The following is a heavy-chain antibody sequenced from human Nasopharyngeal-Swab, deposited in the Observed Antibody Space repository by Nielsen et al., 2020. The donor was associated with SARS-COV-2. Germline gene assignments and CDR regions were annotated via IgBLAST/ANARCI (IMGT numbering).Heavy chain of an antibody. Sequence: SETLSLTCSVSGGSISNYHWNWIRQPPGKGLEWIGYIYYSGSTNYNPSLKSRVTISVDTSKNQFSLKPSSVTAADTAVYYCARRGEGYGDYLDYWGQGTLVTVSS. CDR3: ARRGEGYGDYLDY. D-gene: IGHD4-17*01. CDR1: GGSISNYH. V-gene: IGHV4-59*08. CDR2: IYYSGST. J-gene: IGHJ4*02.